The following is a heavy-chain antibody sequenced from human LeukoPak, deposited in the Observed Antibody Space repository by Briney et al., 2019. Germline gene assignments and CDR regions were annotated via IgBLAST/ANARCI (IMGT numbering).Heavy chain of an antibody. CDR3: ARCERGYYYDSSIDY. V-gene: IGHV4-34*01. CDR1: GGSFSGYY. Sequence: SETLSLTCAVYGGSFSGYYWSWIRQPPGKGLEWIGEINHSGSTNYNPSLKSRVTISVDTSKNQFSLKLSSVTAADTAVYYCARCERGYYYDSSIDYWGQGTLVTVSS. J-gene: IGHJ4*02. CDR2: INHSGST. D-gene: IGHD3-22*01.